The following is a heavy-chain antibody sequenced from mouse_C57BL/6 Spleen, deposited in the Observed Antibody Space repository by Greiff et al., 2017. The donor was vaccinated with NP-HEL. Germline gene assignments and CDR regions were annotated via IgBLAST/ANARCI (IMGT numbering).Heavy chain of an antibody. J-gene: IGHJ1*03. Sequence: EVKLVESGEGLVKPGGSLKLSCAASGFTFSSYAMSWVRQTPEKRLEWVAYISSGGDYIYYADTVKGRFTISRDNARNTLYLQMSSLKSEDTAMYYCTRDSLYDYGWYFDVWGTGTTVTVSS. CDR3: TRDSLYDYGWYFDV. CDR1: GFTFSSYA. CDR2: ISSGGDYI. V-gene: IGHV5-9-1*02. D-gene: IGHD2-4*01.